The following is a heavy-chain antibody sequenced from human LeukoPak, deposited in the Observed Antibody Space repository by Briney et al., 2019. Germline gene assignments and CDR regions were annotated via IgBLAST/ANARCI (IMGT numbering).Heavy chain of an antibody. Sequence: SETLSLTCAVYGGSFSGYYWSWIRQPPGKGLEWIGEINHSGSTNYNPSLKSRVTISVDTSKNQFSLKLSSVTAADTAAYYCARGRGGIAAAAKGNWFDPWGQGTLVTVSS. CDR2: INHSGST. J-gene: IGHJ5*02. CDR3: ARGRGGIAAAAKGNWFDP. V-gene: IGHV4-34*01. CDR1: GGSFSGYY. D-gene: IGHD6-13*01.